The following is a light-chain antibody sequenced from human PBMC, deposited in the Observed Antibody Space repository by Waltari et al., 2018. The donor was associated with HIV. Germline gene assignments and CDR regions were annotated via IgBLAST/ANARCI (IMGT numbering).Light chain of an antibody. CDR3: AAWDDSLRGRV. J-gene: IGLJ2*01. V-gene: IGLV1-47*01. CDR2: RNN. Sequence: QSVLTQPSSASGTPGQGVTISCSGSNSNIGTHYVFWYQHLPGTAPKLLIQRNNQRPSGGPDRFSGSKSDTSASLAISGLRSEDEADYYCAAWDDSLRGRVFGGGTKLTVL. CDR1: NSNIGTHY.